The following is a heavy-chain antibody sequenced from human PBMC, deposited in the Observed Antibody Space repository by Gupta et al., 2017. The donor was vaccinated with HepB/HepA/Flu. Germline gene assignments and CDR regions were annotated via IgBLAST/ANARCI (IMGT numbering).Heavy chain of an antibody. V-gene: IGHV1-2*02. CDR1: GFTLSNYY. Sequence: VHLVQSGAEVKKPGASVKVSCKASGFTLSNYYMHWVRQAPGQGPEWMGWIDLNGGGTKYEQKFQGRVAMTRDTSISTAYMELSSLRSDDTAIYYCAREGNGNYARHFDFWGQGTLVTVSS. CDR3: AREGNGNYARHFDF. D-gene: IGHD1-7*01. CDR2: IDLNGGGT. J-gene: IGHJ4*02.